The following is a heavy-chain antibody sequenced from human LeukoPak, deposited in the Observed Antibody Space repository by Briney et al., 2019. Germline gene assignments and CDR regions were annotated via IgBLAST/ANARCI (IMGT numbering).Heavy chain of an antibody. Sequence: KPGGSLRLSCAASGFTFSDYYMTWIRQAPGQGLEWISYVSGSDENKHYAGSVRGRFAISRDNAEKSLFLQMSNVRAEDTAVYYCARAGLGGHYIDYWGQGTLVTVSS. CDR2: VSGSDENK. J-gene: IGHJ4*02. CDR1: GFTFSDYY. CDR3: ARAGLGGHYIDY. V-gene: IGHV3-11*01. D-gene: IGHD2-15*01.